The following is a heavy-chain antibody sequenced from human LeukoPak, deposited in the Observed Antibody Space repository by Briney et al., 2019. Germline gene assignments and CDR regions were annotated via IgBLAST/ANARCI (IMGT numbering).Heavy chain of an antibody. CDR2: IDDSGNT. Sequence: SETLSLTCTVSGGSTSRYYWSWIRRPPGKGLEWIGYIDDSGNTNYNPSLKSQVTISVDKSKNQFSLKLSFVTAADTAMYYCARSDYHNSGSHTVFDAFDIWGQGTRVTVSS. J-gene: IGHJ3*02. D-gene: IGHD3-10*01. CDR1: GGSTSRYY. V-gene: IGHV4-59*01. CDR3: ARSDYHNSGSHTVFDAFDI.